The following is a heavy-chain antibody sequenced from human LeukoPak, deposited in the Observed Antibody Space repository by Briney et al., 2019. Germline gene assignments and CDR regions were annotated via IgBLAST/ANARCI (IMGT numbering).Heavy chain of an antibody. Sequence: PGGSLRLSCAASGFTFSSYGMHWVRQAPGKGLEWVSSITWNGGNTNYADSVRGRFTISRDNAKNSLYLQMNNLRAEDTATYYCAKDTGIVVAGLFDYWGQGTLVAVSS. CDR3: AKDTGIVVAGLFDY. CDR2: ITWNGGNT. D-gene: IGHD6-19*01. J-gene: IGHJ4*02. CDR1: GFTFSSYG. V-gene: IGHV3-9*01.